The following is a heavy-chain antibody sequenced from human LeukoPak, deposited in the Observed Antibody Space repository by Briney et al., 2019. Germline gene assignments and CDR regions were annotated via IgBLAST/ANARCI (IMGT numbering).Heavy chain of an antibody. V-gene: IGHV3-7*01. CDR2: IKHDGSEK. CDR3: ARDDNGAYDY. Sequence: GGSLRPSCAASGFSFSNYWMNWVRQAPGKGLEWVANIKHDGSEKYYVDSVKGRFSISRDNAKNSLYLQMNSLRAQDTAVYYCARDDNGAYDYWGQGTLVTVSS. CDR1: GFSFSNYW. D-gene: IGHD4/OR15-4a*01. J-gene: IGHJ4*02.